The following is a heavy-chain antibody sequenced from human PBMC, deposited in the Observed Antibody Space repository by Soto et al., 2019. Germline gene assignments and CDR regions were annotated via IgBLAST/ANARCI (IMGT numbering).Heavy chain of an antibody. V-gene: IGHV3-49*04. CDR3: TRAESPETAYFCDY. CDR1: GFTFPNYA. D-gene: IGHD5-18*01. Sequence: GGSLRLSCTPSGFTFPNYAMNGVRQAPGKGLEWVGLIRNQSYSATIEYAASVKGRFIIARDDSKSIAYLQKSSLKTEDSALYCCTRAESPETAYFCDYWGQGTQVTVSS. CDR2: IRNQSYSATI. J-gene: IGHJ4*02.